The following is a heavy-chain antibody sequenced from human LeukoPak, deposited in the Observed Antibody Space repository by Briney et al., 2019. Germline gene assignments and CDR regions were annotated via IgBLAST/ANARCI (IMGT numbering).Heavy chain of an antibody. Sequence: GGSLRLSCAASGFTFDAYGMSWVRQAPGKGLEWVSDINWNGGSTGHADPVKGRFTISRDNAKKSLYLQMNSLRAEDTALYYCARGAGGVDCWGQGILVTVSS. D-gene: IGHD1-26*01. CDR1: GFTFDAYG. CDR3: ARGAGGVDC. V-gene: IGHV3-20*04. CDR2: INWNGGST. J-gene: IGHJ4*02.